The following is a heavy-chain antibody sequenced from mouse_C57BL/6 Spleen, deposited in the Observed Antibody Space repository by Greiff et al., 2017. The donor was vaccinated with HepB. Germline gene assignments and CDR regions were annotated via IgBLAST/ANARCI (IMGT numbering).Heavy chain of an antibody. CDR1: GYTFTSYW. CDR3: TRTGSSPFAY. V-gene: IGHV1-5*01. Sequence: EVQLQQSGTVLARPGASVKMSCKTSGYTFTSYWMHWVKQRPGQGLEWIGAIYPGNSDTSYNQKFKGKAKLTAVTSASTAYMELSSLTNEDSAVYDCTRTGSSPFAYWGQGTLVTVSA. J-gene: IGHJ3*01. D-gene: IGHD1-1*01. CDR2: IYPGNSDT.